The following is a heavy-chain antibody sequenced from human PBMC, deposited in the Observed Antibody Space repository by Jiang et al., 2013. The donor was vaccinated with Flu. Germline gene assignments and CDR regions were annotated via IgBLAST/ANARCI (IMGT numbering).Heavy chain of an antibody. V-gene: IGHV2-5*01. CDR3: AHYGDYRFQFYFDS. J-gene: IGHJ4*02. CDR1: GFSLKTAGMG. Sequence: PTQTLTLTCTFSGFSLKTAGMGVGWIRQPPGKALEWLALNYWNDNKVYSPSLRSRLTITKDTSKNQVVLTMTNMDPVDTATYYCAHYGDYRFQFYFDSWGQGTLVTVSS. D-gene: IGHD4-17*01. CDR2: NYWNDNK.